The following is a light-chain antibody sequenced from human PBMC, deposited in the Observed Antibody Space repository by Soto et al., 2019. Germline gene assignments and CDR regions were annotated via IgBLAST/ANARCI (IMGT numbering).Light chain of an antibody. CDR1: SSDVGSYNL. Sequence: QSALTQPASVSGSPGQSITISCTGTSSDVGSYNLVSWYQQHPGKAPKLMIYEGSKRPSGVSNRFSGSKSGNTASLTISGLQAEEEADYYCCSYAGSSTFYVFGTGTKLTVL. CDR2: EGS. CDR3: CSYAGSSTFYV. V-gene: IGLV2-23*01. J-gene: IGLJ1*01.